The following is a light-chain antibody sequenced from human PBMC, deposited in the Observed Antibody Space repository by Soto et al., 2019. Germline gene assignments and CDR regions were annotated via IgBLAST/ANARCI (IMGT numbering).Light chain of an antibody. CDR2: GAS. CDR3: QYSNRAPLT. Sequence: DIQMTQSPSSLSASAGDRVTITCRTLRGITTYFAWYQQKAGKVPNLLIYGASTLHSGGPYRFSGSGSGTPFTLTIRGLQPEEVSTSYCQYSNRAPLTFGGRTRVEI. J-gene: IGKJ4*01. V-gene: IGKV1-27*01. CDR1: RGITTY.